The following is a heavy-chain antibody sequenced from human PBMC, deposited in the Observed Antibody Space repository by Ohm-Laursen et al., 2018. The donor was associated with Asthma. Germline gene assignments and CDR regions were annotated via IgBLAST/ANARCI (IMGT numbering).Heavy chain of an antibody. CDR3: VRDFCSGGFWPKAFVP. J-gene: IGHJ5*02. CDR1: GFTFTSYD. D-gene: IGHD3-10*02. Sequence: SLRLSCAAPGFTFTSYDMYWVRQAPGKGLEFVAVIWYGGTNKYYADSVQGRFTISRDIAKNTLYLEMHSLRAEDTGVYFCVRDFCSGGFWPKAFVPWGQGTLVTVSS. CDR2: IWYGGTNK. V-gene: IGHV3-33*08.